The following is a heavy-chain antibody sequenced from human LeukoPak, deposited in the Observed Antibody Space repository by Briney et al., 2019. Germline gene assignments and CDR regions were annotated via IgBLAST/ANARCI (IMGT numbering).Heavy chain of an antibody. CDR3: AIERKELLWIGDAFDI. CDR2: IYPGDSNT. Sequence: GESLKISCKGSGYSFTSYWIGWVRQMPGKGLEWMGIIYPGDSNTRYSPSFQGQVTISADKSISTAYLQWSSLKASDTAMYYCAIERKELLWIGDAFDIWAKGQWSPSLQ. V-gene: IGHV5-51*01. D-gene: IGHD3-10*01. CDR1: GYSFTSYW. J-gene: IGHJ3*02.